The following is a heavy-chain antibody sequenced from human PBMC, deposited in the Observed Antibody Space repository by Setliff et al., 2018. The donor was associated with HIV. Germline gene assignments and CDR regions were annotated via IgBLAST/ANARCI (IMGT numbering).Heavy chain of an antibody. CDR2: INHSGST. J-gene: IGHJ4*02. CDR3: ARLEMQWLAATLFDY. V-gene: IGHV4-39*01. Sequence: SETLSLTCSVSGGSISNRDYYWGWVRQPPGKGLEWIGEINHSGSTNYNPSLKSRVTISVDTSKNQFSLKLSSVTAADTAVYYCARLEMQWLAATLFDYWGQGTLVTVSS. D-gene: IGHD6-19*01. CDR1: GGSISNRDYY.